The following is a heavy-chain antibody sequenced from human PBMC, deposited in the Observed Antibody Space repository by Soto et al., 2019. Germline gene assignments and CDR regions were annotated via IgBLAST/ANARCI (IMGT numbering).Heavy chain of an antibody. V-gene: IGHV5-10-1*01. CDR1: GYSFTSYW. D-gene: IGHD6-13*01. CDR3: ARHGGGVAAAGFDY. J-gene: IGHJ4*02. Sequence: GESLKISCKGPGYSFTSYWISWVRQMPGKGLEWMGRIDPSDSYTNYSPSFQGHVTISADKSISTAYLQWSSPKASDTAMYYCARHGGGVAAAGFDYWGQGTLVTVSS. CDR2: IDPSDSYT.